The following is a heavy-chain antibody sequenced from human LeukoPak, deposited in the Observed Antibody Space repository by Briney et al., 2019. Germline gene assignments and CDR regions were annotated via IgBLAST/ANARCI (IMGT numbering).Heavy chain of an antibody. CDR2: IYTSGST. Sequence: SETLSLTCTVSGGSISSGSYYWSWIRQPAGKGLEWIGRIYTSGSTNYNPSLKSRVTISVDTSKNQFSLKLSSVTAADTAVYYCARGPFQLLYGYYYYYMDVWGKGTTVTVSS. D-gene: IGHD2-2*02. J-gene: IGHJ6*03. V-gene: IGHV4-61*02. CDR1: GGSISSGSYY. CDR3: ARGPFQLLYGYYYYYMDV.